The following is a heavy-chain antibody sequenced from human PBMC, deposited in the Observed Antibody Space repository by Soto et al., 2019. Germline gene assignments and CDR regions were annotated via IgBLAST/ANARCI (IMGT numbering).Heavy chain of an antibody. CDR3: ARGISSFES. V-gene: IGHV4-31*03. CDR1: GDSISSADYH. Sequence: SETLSLTCTVSGDSISSADYHWSWIRQHPGKGLEWIGYSDYSGSTHDNPSLKSRSSISVDTSKNQFFLNLRSVTAADTAVYYCARGISSFESRGQGILVTVSS. D-gene: IGHD6-6*01. CDR2: SDYSGST. J-gene: IGHJ4*02.